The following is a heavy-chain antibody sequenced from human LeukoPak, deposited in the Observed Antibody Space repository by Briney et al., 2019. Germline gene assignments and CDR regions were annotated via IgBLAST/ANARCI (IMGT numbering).Heavy chain of an antibody. CDR3: ARNEYSSSGSGQVDV. V-gene: IGHV3-21*01. D-gene: IGHD5-18*01. CDR2: ISSSSDYI. J-gene: IGHJ6*02. CDR1: GFTFSSYT. Sequence: PGGSLRLSCTASGFTFSSYTMNWVRQAPGKGLEWVSSISSSSDYIFYAASVRGRFTISRDNAKNSLYLQMNTLRAEDTAVYYCARNEYSSSGSGQVDVWGQGTTVTVSS.